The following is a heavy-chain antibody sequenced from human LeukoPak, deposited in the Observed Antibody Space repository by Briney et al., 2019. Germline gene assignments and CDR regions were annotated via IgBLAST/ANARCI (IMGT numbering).Heavy chain of an antibody. CDR1: GGSISSSSYY. Sequence: PSETLSLTCTVSGGSISSSSYYWGWIRQPPGKGLEWIGSIYYTRSTYYNPSLKSRVTISVDTSKNQFSLKLSSVTAADTAVYYCARRPPHGYRGERYYFDYWGQGTLVTVSS. D-gene: IGHD5-18*01. CDR2: IYYTRST. CDR3: ARRPPHGYRGERYYFDY. J-gene: IGHJ4*02. V-gene: IGHV4-39*01.